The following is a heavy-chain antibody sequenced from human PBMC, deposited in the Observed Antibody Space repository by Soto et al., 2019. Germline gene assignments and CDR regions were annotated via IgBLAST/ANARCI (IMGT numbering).Heavy chain of an antibody. CDR3: AKDHGSGSYPY. J-gene: IGHJ4*02. CDR2: INQDGFGK. Sequence: EVQLVESGGGLVQPGGSLRLSCVISGSTLSSHWMTWVRQAPGKGLEWVASINQDGFGKHYLESVKGRFTISRDTAKSSLYLQIDSLRVEDTAVYYCAKDHGSGSYPYWCQGTLVTVS. CDR1: GSTLSSHW. D-gene: IGHD1-26*01. V-gene: IGHV3-7*05.